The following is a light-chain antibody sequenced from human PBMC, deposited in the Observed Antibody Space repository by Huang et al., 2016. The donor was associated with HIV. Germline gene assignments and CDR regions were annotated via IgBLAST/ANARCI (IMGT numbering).Light chain of an antibody. V-gene: IGKV1-33*01. J-gene: IGKJ1*01. Sequence: DIQMTQSPSSLSASLGDKVTITCQASLDINNYLNWYQQKPGKAPKLLIADASELETGVPSRFSGSRSGTDFTLTVSSLQAEDIGTYYCQQYDSLPLTFGQGTNVEI. CDR2: DAS. CDR1: LDINNY. CDR3: QQYDSLPLT.